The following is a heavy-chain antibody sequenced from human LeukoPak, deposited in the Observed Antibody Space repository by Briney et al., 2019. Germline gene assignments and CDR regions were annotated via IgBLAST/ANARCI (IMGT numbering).Heavy chain of an antibody. D-gene: IGHD6-13*01. Sequence: GGSLRLSCAASGFTFSDYYMSWIRQAPGKGLEWVSAISGSGGSTYYADSVKGRFTISRDNSKNTLYLQMNSLRAEDTAVYYCAKEGSSWYGNWFDPWGQGTLVTVSS. CDR1: GFTFSDYY. CDR2: ISGSGGST. J-gene: IGHJ5*02. CDR3: AKEGSSWYGNWFDP. V-gene: IGHV3-23*01.